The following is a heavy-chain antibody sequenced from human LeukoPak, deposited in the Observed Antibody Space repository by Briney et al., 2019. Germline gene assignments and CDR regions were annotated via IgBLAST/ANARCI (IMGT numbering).Heavy chain of an antibody. Sequence: SETLSLTCAVYGGSFSGYYWSWIRQPPGKGLEWIGSIYYSGSTYYNPSLKSRVTISVDASKNQFSLKLSSVTAADTAVYYCARHPDFWSGYYGSYYYYGMDVWGQGTTVTVSS. CDR1: GGSFSGYY. J-gene: IGHJ6*02. CDR2: IYYSGST. CDR3: ARHPDFWSGYYGSYYYYGMDV. V-gene: IGHV4-34*01. D-gene: IGHD3-3*01.